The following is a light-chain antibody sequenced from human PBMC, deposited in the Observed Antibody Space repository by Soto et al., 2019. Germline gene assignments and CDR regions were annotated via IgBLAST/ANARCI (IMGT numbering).Light chain of an antibody. J-gene: IGKJ1*01. Sequence: DIQMTQSPSTLSASVGDTVTVTCRASQSVSGWLAWYQQKPGEGPKLLIYDASALPRGVPSRFSGSGAGTKFSLTIASLQPDDFAPYYCQQYETFSGTFGPGTKVDI. CDR2: DAS. CDR1: QSVSGW. CDR3: QQYETFSGT. V-gene: IGKV1-5*01.